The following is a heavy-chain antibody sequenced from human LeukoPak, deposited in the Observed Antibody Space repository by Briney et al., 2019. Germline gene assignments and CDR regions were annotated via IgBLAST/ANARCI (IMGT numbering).Heavy chain of an antibody. CDR2: ICSSGGST. Sequence: GGSLRLSCAASGFSFSSYGMSWVRQAPGKGLEWVSAICSSGGSTYYADSVKGRFTISRDNSKNTLYLQMNSLRAEDTAVYYCAKIVTGAGTDSWGQGTLVTVSS. CDR3: AKIVTGAGTDS. D-gene: IGHD1/OR15-1a*01. V-gene: IGHV3-23*01. J-gene: IGHJ4*02. CDR1: GFSFSSYG.